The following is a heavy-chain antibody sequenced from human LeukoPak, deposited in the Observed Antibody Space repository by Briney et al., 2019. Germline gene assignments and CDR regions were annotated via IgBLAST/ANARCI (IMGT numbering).Heavy chain of an antibody. CDR1: GVTFSSYW. J-gene: IGHJ5*02. Sequence: PGGSLRLSCTASGVTFSSYWMHWVRQAPGKGLVWVSRINSDGSSTSYADSVEGRFTISRDNAKNTVSLEMNSLRAEDTAMYYCAVADFWGGYYTAWGQGTLVTVSS. V-gene: IGHV3-74*01. D-gene: IGHD3-3*01. CDR2: INSDGSST. CDR3: AVADFWGGYYTA.